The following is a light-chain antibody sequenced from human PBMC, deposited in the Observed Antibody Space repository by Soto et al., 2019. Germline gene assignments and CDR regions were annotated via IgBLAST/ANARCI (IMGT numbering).Light chain of an antibody. Sequence: EIVMTQSPATLSVSPGERATLSCRASQSVSSNLAWYQQKPGQAPRFLIFHASTRATGIPARFSGSGSGTEFTLTISSLQSEDSAVYYCQHYNNWPYTVGQGTKVDSK. V-gene: IGKV3-15*01. CDR2: HAS. CDR3: QHYNNWPYT. CDR1: QSVSSN. J-gene: IGKJ2*01.